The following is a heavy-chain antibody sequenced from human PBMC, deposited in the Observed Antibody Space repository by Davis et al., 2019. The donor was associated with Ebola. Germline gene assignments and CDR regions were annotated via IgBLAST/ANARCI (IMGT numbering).Heavy chain of an antibody. CDR2: IRSKANSYAT. Sequence: GESLKISCAASGFTFSGSAMHWVRQASGKGLEWVGRIRSKANSYATAYAASVKGRFTISRDNTKNTLYVQMNSLGADETALYYCASSVWPHTLAHWGPGTPVTVSS. CDR1: GFTFSGSA. V-gene: IGHV3-73*01. J-gene: IGHJ4*02. D-gene: IGHD6-19*01. CDR3: ASSVWPHTLAH.